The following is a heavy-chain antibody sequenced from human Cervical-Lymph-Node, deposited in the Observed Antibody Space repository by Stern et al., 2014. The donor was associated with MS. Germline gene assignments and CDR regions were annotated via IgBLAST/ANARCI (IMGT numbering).Heavy chain of an antibody. D-gene: IGHD6-6*01. Sequence: EVQLVESGGGLVQPGGSLRLSCAASGFTFSSYDMHWVRQATGKGLEWVSAIGTADDTYYPGSVKGRFTIARENAKNSLYLQMNSLRAGDTAVYYCARGGSSSSVFDYWGQGTLVTVSS. CDR3: ARGGSSSSVFDY. CDR1: GFTFSSYD. J-gene: IGHJ4*02. V-gene: IGHV3-13*01. CDR2: IGTADDT.